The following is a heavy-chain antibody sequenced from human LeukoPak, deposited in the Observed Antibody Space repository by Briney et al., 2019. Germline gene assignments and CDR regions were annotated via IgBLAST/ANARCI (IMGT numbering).Heavy chain of an antibody. D-gene: IGHD1-26*01. CDR1: GYTFTSYD. J-gene: IGHJ6*03. CDR2: MNPNSGNT. V-gene: IGHV1-8*01. CDR3: ARELREWELLEGRYYYYYMDV. Sequence: ASVKVSCKASGYTFTSYDINWVRQATGQGLEWMGWMNPNSGNTGYAQKFQGRVTMTRNTSISTAYMELSSLRSEDTAVYYCARELREWELLEGRYYYYYMDVWGKGTTVTVSS.